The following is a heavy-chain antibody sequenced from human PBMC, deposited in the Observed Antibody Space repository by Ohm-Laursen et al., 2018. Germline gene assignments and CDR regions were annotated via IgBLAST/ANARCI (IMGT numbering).Heavy chain of an antibody. V-gene: IGHV3-21*01. D-gene: IGHD3-16*01. J-gene: IGHJ4*02. CDR2: INAQNSHI. CDR1: GITFSSTV. Sequence: SLRLSCSASGITFSSTVMSWVRQAPGKGLEWVSYINAQNSHIYYADSVRGRFTISRDNAKNSLYLQMNSLSAEDTAVYYCAREFTDESFDYWGQGTLVTVSS. CDR3: AREFTDESFDY.